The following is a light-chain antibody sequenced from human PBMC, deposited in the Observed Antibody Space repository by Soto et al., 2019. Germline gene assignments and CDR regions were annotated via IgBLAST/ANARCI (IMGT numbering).Light chain of an antibody. V-gene: IGLV2-14*03. CDR2: DVS. CDR1: SSDVGGYDF. CDR3: SSYTSXSXYV. J-gene: IGLJ1*01. Sequence: QSVLTQPASVSGSPGQSITISCTGTSSDVGGYDFVSWYQHHPGKAPRXMIYDVSHRPSGVSDRFSASKSGNTASLTISGLLAEDEADYYCSSYTSXSXYVFGTGTKVTVL.